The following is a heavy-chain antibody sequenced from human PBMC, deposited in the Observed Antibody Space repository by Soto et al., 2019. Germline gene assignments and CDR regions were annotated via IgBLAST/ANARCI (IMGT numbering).Heavy chain of an antibody. CDR1: GGSFSGYY. CDR2: INHSGST. CDR3: ARPRHCGGDCYSRQFDY. D-gene: IGHD2-21*02. V-gene: IGHV4-34*01. Sequence: SETLSLTCAVYGGSFSGYYWSWIRQPPGKGLEWIGEINHSGSTNYNPSLKSRVTISVDTSKNQFSLKLSSVTAADTAVYYCARPRHCGGDCYSRQFDYWGQGTLVTVSS. J-gene: IGHJ4*02.